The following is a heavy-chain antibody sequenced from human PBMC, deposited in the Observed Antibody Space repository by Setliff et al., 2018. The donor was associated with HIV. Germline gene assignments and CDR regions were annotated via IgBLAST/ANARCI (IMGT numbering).Heavy chain of an antibody. CDR1: GFTFSSYV. Sequence: GGSLRLSCAATGFTFSSYVLKGLEWVAVMSTDGGIKIYADSVQDRFTISRDNSKNTLFLQMNSLRPEDTAVYYCARDPILGGPDFFDYWGQGTLVTVSS. V-gene: IGHV3-30*03. D-gene: IGHD1-26*01. J-gene: IGHJ4*02. CDR2: MSTDGGIK. CDR3: ARDPILGGPDFFDY.